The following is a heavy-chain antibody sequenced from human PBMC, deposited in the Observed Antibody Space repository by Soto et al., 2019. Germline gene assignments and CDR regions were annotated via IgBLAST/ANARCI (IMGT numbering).Heavy chain of an antibody. CDR3: TKTTVTTYYYYYYGMDV. V-gene: IGHV3-73*01. J-gene: IGHJ6*02. Sequence: GGSLRLSCAASVFTFSGSAMHCVRHSSGKGLEWVGRIRSKANSYATAYAASVKGRFTISRDDSKNTAYLQMNSLKNEDTAVYYCTKTTVTTYYYYYYGMDVWGQGTTVTVSS. CDR1: VFTFSGSA. D-gene: IGHD4-17*01. CDR2: IRSKANSYAT.